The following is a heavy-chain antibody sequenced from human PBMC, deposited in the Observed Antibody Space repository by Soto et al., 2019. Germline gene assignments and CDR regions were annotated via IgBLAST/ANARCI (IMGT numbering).Heavy chain of an antibody. CDR2: ISSSGSTI. CDR1: GFTFSDYY. J-gene: IGHJ4*02. D-gene: IGHD6-19*01. CDR3: ATKRRAYSSGWYTRFYFDY. V-gene: IGHV3-11*01. Sequence: VQLVESGGGLVKPGGSLRLSCAASGFTFSDYYMSWIRQDPGKGLEWVSYISSSGSTIYYADSVKGRFTISRDNANNPLYLQMNSLRAEDTAVYYCATKRRAYSSGWYTRFYFDYWGQGTLVTVSS.